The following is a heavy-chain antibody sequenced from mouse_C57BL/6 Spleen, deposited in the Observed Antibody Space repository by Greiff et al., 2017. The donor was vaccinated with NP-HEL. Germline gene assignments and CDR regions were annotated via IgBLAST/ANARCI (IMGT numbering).Heavy chain of an antibody. J-gene: IGHJ4*01. CDR3: AREGIYYGYEGAMDY. CDR2: ISDGGSYT. V-gene: IGHV5-4*01. D-gene: IGHD2-2*01. CDR1: GFTFSSYA. Sequence: EVQVVESGGGLVKPGGSLKLSCAASGFTFSSYATSWVRQTPEKRLEWVATISDGGSYTYYPDNVKGRFTISRDNAKNNLYLQMSHLKSEDTAMYYCAREGIYYGYEGAMDYWGQGTSVTVSS.